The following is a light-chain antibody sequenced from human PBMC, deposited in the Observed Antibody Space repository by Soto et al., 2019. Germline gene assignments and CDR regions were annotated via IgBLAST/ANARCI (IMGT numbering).Light chain of an antibody. CDR3: QVWYSSSDHVV. Sequence: SYELTQPPSVSVAPGKTARITCGGNNIGSKSLHWYQQKPRQAPVLVIYYDSDRPSGIPERFSGSNSGNTATLTISRVEAGDEADYYCQVWYSSSDHVVFGRGTKLTVL. J-gene: IGLJ2*01. V-gene: IGLV3-21*04. CDR1: NIGSKS. CDR2: YDS.